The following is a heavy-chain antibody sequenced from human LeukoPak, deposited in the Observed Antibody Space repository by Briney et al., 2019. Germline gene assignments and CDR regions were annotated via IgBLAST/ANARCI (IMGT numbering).Heavy chain of an antibody. CDR1: GFTFSHYW. CDR2: TKQDGSEK. D-gene: IGHD3-10*01. CDR3: ARLSAMVRGPEDIFYF. Sequence: GGSLRLSCTASGFTFSHYWMSWVRQAPGKGLEWVANTKQDGSEKYYVDFVKGRFTISRDIAKQSVFLQMNSLRAEDTAVYYCARLSAMVRGPEDIFYFWGLGTLVTVSS. J-gene: IGHJ4*02. V-gene: IGHV3-7*01.